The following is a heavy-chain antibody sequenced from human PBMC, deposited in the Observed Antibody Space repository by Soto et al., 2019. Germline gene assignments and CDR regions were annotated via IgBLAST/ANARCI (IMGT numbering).Heavy chain of an antibody. CDR3: VRTARQGAVAPHWFDR. V-gene: IGHV4-30-4*01. J-gene: IGHJ5*02. Sequence: ASETLSLTCTVSGASIRSTDYYWSWIRQAPGKGLEWIGYVYYTGSTYYNPSLMSRLTISVDTSKNQFSLKLTSVNSAETAVYYCVRTARQGAVAPHWFDRWGQRTQVTVSS. CDR1: GASIRSTDYY. D-gene: IGHD5-18*01. CDR2: VYYTGST.